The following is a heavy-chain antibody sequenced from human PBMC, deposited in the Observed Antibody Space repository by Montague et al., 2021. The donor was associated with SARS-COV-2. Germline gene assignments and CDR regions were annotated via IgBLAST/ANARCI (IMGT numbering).Heavy chain of an antibody. J-gene: IGHJ6*02. CDR2: IDWDGDK. Sequence: PALVKPTQTLTLTCTFSGFSRSTSGMCMTWIRQPPGKALGWLARIDWDGDKYYNTSLKSRLTISKDTSKNLVVLTMTNMDPVDTATYYCARGPSDTYYYNGMDVWGRGTTVTVSS. CDR1: GFSRSTSGMC. V-gene: IGHV2-70*11. CDR3: ARGPSDTYYYNGMDV.